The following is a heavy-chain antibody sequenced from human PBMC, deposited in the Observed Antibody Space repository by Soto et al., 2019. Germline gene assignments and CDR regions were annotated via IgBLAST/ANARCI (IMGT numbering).Heavy chain of an antibody. J-gene: IGHJ5*02. CDR3: ASTYSTSWYWFDP. D-gene: IGHD6-13*01. CDR1: GFSLSNAGLG. Sequence: QVTVKESGPVLVKPTETLTLTCTVSGFSLSNAGLGVSWIRQPPGKALEWLAHIFSNDEKSYSTSLKSRLTISKDNSKSQVVLTMTNVDPVDTATYYCASTYSTSWYWFDPWGQGTLVTVSS. V-gene: IGHV2-26*04. CDR2: IFSNDEK.